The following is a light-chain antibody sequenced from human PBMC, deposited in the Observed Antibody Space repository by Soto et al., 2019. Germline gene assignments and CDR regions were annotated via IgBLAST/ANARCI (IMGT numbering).Light chain of an antibody. CDR2: DAS. V-gene: IGKV3-11*01. Sequence: EIVLTQSPATLSLSPGGRATLSCRASQSVSNSLAWYQQKPGQPPRLLIYDASYRATGVPARFSGSGSETAFTLTISSLEPEDFAVYYCQQRASWPPFTFGGGTKVE. J-gene: IGKJ4*01. CDR1: QSVSNS. CDR3: QQRASWPPFT.